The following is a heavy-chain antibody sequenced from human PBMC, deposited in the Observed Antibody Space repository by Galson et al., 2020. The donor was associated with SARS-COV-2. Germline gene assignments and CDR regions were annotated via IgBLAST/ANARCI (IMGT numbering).Heavy chain of an antibody. J-gene: IGHJ3*02. V-gene: IGHV4-39*07. D-gene: IGHD3-3*01. CDR2: IYYSGST. Sequence: SETLSLTCTVSGGSISSSSYYWGWIRQPPGKGLEWIGSIYYSGSTYYNPSLKSRVTISVDTSKNQFSLKLSSVTAADTAVYYCARDGRGITIFGVVRRDAFDIWGQGTMVTVSS. CDR1: GGSISSSSYY. CDR3: ARDGRGITIFGVVRRDAFDI.